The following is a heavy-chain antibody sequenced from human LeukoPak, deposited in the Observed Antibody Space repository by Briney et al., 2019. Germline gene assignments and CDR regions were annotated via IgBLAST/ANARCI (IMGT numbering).Heavy chain of an antibody. D-gene: IGHD2-8*02. V-gene: IGHV3-33*01. CDR3: ARDLPVVGYNWFDP. Sequence: GRSLRLSCAASGFTFSSYGMHWVRQAPGKGLEWVAVIWYDGSNKYYADSVKGRFTISRDNSKNTLYLQMNSLRAEDTAVYYCARDLPVVGYNWFDPWGQGTLVTVSS. CDR2: IWYDGSNK. J-gene: IGHJ5*02. CDR1: GFTFSSYG.